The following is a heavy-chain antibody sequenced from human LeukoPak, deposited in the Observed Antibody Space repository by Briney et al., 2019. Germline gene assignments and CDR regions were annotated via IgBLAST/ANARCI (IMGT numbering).Heavy chain of an antibody. Sequence: PGGSLRLSCAASGFTFSSYEMNWVRQAPGKGLEWVANIKQDGSEKYYVDSVKGRFTISRDNAKNSLYLQMNSLRAEDTAVYYCARDSGSSSWYGFSYFDYWGQGTLVTVSS. J-gene: IGHJ4*02. CDR1: GFTFSSYE. D-gene: IGHD6-13*01. CDR3: ARDSGSSSWYGFSYFDY. CDR2: IKQDGSEK. V-gene: IGHV3-7*01.